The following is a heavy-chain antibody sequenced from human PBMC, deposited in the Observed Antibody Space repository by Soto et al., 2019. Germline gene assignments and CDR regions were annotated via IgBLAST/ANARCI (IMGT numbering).Heavy chain of an antibody. CDR3: AKDRITMIVVVITTGAFDI. V-gene: IGHV3-43*01. CDR2: ISWDGGST. Sequence: GGSLRLSCAASGFTFDDYTMHWVRQAPGKGLEWVSLISWDGGSTYYADSVKGRFTISRDNSKDSLYLQMNSLRTEDTALYYCAKDRITMIVVVITTGAFDIWGQGTMVTVSS. D-gene: IGHD3-22*01. J-gene: IGHJ3*02. CDR1: GFTFDDYT.